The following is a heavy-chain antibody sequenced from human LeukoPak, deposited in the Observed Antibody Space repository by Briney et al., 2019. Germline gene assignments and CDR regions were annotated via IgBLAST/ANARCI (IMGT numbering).Heavy chain of an antibody. J-gene: IGHJ3*02. CDR2: IWYDGSNK. Sequence: PGGSLRLSCAASGFTLSSYGMHWVRQAPGKGLEWVAVIWYDGSNKYYADSVKGRFTISRDNSKNTLYLQMNSLRAEDTAVYYCAGRGSSSSYAFDIWGQGTMVTVSS. CDR1: GFTLSSYG. CDR3: AGRGSSSSYAFDI. V-gene: IGHV3-33*08. D-gene: IGHD6-6*01.